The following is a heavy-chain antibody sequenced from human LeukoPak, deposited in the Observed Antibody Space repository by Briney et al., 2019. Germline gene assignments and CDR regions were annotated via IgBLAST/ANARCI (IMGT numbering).Heavy chain of an antibody. CDR1: GGSICSGSYS. CDR2: IYPRGST. V-gene: IGHV4-30-2*01. D-gene: IGHD3-10*01. Sequence: SETLSLTCAVSGGSICSGSYSWSWIRQPPGRGRECIGYIYPRGSTYYNPSLKSRVILSLDKSANQFSLNLTSVTAADTAVYYCASFSPRAMGNYWDFWGQGTLVTVSS. CDR3: ASFSPRAMGNYWDF. J-gene: IGHJ4*02.